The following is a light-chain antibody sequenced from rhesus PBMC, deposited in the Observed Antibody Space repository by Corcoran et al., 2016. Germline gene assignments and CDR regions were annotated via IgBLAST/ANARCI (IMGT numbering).Light chain of an antibody. Sequence: DIQMTQSPSSLSASVGDTVTITCRASQGISSYLNWFQQKPGKAPKLLIYAASSLESGVPSRFSGSGSGTEFTLTISSPQPEDFAAYYCLQHNSYPWTFGQGTKVEIK. CDR2: AAS. J-gene: IGKJ1*01. CDR3: LQHNSYPWT. CDR1: QGISSY. V-gene: IGKV1-28*01.